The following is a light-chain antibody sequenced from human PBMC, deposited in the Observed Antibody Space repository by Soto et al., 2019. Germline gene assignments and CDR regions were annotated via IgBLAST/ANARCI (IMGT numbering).Light chain of an antibody. J-gene: IGKJ1*01. V-gene: IGKV3D-15*01. CDR3: QQYHSWPPRT. Sequence: EIVMTQSPTILSVSPGERATLSCRASQSVSSNLAWYQQKPGQAPRLLIYVVYNRAPGIPARFSGSGSGTEFTRTISSLQSEDFAGYYCQQYHSWPPRTFGQGNEVEIK. CDR1: QSVSSN. CDR2: VVY.